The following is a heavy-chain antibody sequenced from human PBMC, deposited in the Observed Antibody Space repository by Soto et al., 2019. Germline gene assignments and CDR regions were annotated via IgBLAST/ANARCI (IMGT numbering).Heavy chain of an antibody. J-gene: IGHJ3*01. CDR1: GGSISSYY. CDR3: ERHDEAYSRGCVPVFDF. CDR2: IYYSGST. Sequence: SETLSLTWTVSGGSISSYYWIWIRQPPGRGLEWIGYIYYSGSTNYNPTLKSRVTISIDKSTDQFSLNLNSVTATDTAVYYCERHDEAYSRGCVPVFDFWGNGTLVPVS. D-gene: IGHD6-19*01. V-gene: IGHV4-59*08.